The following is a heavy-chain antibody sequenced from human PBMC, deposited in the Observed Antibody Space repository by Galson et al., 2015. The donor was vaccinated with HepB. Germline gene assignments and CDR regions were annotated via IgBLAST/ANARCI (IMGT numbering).Heavy chain of an antibody. Sequence: SLRLSCAASGFTFSSYWMSWVRQAPGKGLEWVANIKQDGSEKYYVDSVKGRFTISRDNAKNSLYLQMNSLRAEDTAVYYCARESHMYYYDSSGDAFDIWGQGTMVTVSS. CDR3: ARESHMYYYDSSGDAFDI. CDR2: IKQDGSEK. J-gene: IGHJ3*02. D-gene: IGHD3-22*01. V-gene: IGHV3-7*01. CDR1: GFTFSSYW.